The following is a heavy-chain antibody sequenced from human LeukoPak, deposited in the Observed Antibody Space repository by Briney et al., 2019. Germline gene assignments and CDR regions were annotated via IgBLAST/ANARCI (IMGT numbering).Heavy chain of an antibody. D-gene: IGHD2-2*01. CDR2: ISSSSSTI. CDR3: AKVPRGAPAATGGGYFQH. V-gene: IGHV3-48*02. Sequence: QPGGSLRLSCAASGFTFSSYSMNWVRQAPGKGLEWVSYISSSSSTIYYADSVKGRFTISRDNAKNSLYLQMNSLRDEDTAVYYWAKVPRGAPAATGGGYFQHWGQGTLVTVSS. J-gene: IGHJ1*01. CDR1: GFTFSSYS.